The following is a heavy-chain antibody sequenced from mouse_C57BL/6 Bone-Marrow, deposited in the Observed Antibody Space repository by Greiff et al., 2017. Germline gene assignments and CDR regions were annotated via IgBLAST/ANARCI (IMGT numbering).Heavy chain of an antibody. CDR1: GYTFTSYG. CDR3: ARRYYYGSSCVV. CDR2: IYPRSGNT. V-gene: IGHV1-81*01. Sequence: QVQLQQSGAELARPGASVKLSCKASGYTFTSYGISWVKQRTGQGLEWIGEIYPRSGNTYYNEKFKGKATLTAEKSSSTAYMELRSLTSEDSAVYFWARRYYYGSSCVVWGTGTTVTVSS. D-gene: IGHD1-1*01. J-gene: IGHJ1*03.